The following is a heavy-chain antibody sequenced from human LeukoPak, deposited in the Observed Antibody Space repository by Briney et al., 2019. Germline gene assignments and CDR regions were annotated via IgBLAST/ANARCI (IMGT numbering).Heavy chain of an antibody. V-gene: IGHV2-70*01. CDR3: ARIVLYYYDSSGYYYDY. Sequence: SGPTLVHPPQPLTLTFTFSGFSLSTSGMCVSWIRQPPVKALEWLALIDWDDDKYYSTSLKTRLTIYKDTSKKQVVLTMTNMDPVDTATYYCARIVLYYYDSSGYYYDYWGQGTLVTVSS. CDR2: IDWDDDK. D-gene: IGHD3-22*01. CDR1: GFSLSTSGMC. J-gene: IGHJ4*02.